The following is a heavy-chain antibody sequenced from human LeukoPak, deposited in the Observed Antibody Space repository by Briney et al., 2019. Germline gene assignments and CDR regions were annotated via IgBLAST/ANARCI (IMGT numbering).Heavy chain of an antibody. Sequence: AASVKVSCKASGYTFTRYYMRWGPPAPGEGLEWMGISNPSGGSTSYSQKFQSRVTMTRDRSTSTVYMELSSLRSEDTAVYYCGRVDSSSYANWFDPWGQGTLVTVSS. CDR2: SNPSGGST. D-gene: IGHD6-13*01. V-gene: IGHV1-46*01. CDR1: GYTFTRYY. CDR3: GRVDSSSYANWFDP. J-gene: IGHJ5*02.